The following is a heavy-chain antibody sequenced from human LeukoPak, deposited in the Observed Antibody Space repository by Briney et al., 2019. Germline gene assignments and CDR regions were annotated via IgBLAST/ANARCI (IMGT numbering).Heavy chain of an antibody. J-gene: IGHJ4*02. CDR3: ATTGYSSRNY. CDR1: GFTFSSYG. CDR2: ISPSGGGT. Sequence: PGGSLRLSCAASGFTFSSYGMNWVRQAPGKGLEWISGISPSGGGTYYADSVKGRFTISRDNSKNTLYLQMNSLRAEDTAVYYCATTGYSSRNYWGQGTLVTVSS. V-gene: IGHV3-23*01. D-gene: IGHD6-13*01.